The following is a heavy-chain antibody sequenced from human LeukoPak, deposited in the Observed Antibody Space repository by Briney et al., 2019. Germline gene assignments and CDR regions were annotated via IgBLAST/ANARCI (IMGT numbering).Heavy chain of an antibody. D-gene: IGHD6-13*01. Sequence: ASVKVSCKASGGTFSSYAINWVRQAPGQGLEWMGWISGYNGNTKYAHKLQGRVTMTTDTSTSTAYMELRSLRSDDTAVYYCAKDTTPGIAAAGYWGQGTLVTVSS. CDR2: ISGYNGNT. CDR1: GGTFSSYA. V-gene: IGHV1-18*01. J-gene: IGHJ4*02. CDR3: AKDTTPGIAAAGY.